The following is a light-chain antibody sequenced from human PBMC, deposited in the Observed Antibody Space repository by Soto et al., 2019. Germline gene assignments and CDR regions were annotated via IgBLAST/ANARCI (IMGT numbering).Light chain of an antibody. CDR2: DAS. J-gene: IGKJ4*01. CDR3: QKRSNLPLI. Sequence: EIVLTQSPGTLSFSPGERATLSCRASQSVSSSYLAWYQQKPGQAPRLLIYDASDRATGIPARFSGSGSGTDFTLTISSLEPEDFAVYYCQKRSNLPLIFGGGTKVDIK. CDR1: QSVSSSY. V-gene: IGKV3D-20*02.